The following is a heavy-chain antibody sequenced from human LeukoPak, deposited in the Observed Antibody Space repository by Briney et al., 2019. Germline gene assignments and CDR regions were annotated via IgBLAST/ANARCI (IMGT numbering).Heavy chain of an antibody. CDR3: ASARQRHCTNGVCPSLTDS. CDR2: IIPILGIA. CDR1: GGTFSSYA. V-gene: IGHV1-69*04. D-gene: IGHD2-8*01. J-gene: IGHJ4*02. Sequence: SVKVSCKASGGTFSSYAISWVRQAPGQGLEWMGRIIPILGIANYAQKFQGRVRITADKSTSTTYMELSSLRSEDTAVYYCASARQRHCTNGVCPSLTDSWGQGTLVTVSS.